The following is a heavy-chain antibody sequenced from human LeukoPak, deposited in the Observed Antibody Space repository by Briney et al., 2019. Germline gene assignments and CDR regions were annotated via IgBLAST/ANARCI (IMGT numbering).Heavy chain of an antibody. D-gene: IGHD3-22*01. CDR2: IYDSGST. V-gene: IGHV4-59*01. CDR1: VGSIRSYY. J-gene: IGHJ5*02. Sequence: PSETLSLTCTVSVGSIRSYYWSWIRQPPGKRLEWIGYIYDSGSTNYNPSLKSRVAISVDMSKNQFSLKLNSVTAADTAVYYCARDVDSSGYYGWFDPWGQGTLVTVSS. CDR3: ARDVDSSGYYGWFDP.